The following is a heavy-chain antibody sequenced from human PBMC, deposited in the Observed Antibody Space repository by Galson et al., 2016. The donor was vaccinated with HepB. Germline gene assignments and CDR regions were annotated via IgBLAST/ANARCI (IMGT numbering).Heavy chain of an antibody. V-gene: IGHV4-39*01. CDR3: ATGIVVAGKMYYYYMDV. Sequence: SETLSLTCNVSGGSISGSNYYWGWIRQPPGRGLEWIGSIYYSGSTNYNPSLESRITISVDTSKNHLSLSLSSVTAADTAVYYCATGIVVAGKMYYYYMDVWSKGTSVTVSS. J-gene: IGHJ6*03. CDR1: GGSISGSNYY. D-gene: IGHD6-19*01. CDR2: IYYSGST.